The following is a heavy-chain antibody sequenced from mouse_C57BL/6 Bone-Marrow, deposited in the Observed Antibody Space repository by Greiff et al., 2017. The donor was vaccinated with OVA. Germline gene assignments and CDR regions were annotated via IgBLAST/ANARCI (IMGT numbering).Heavy chain of an antibody. D-gene: IGHD2-4*01. Sequence: VQLQQPGAELVKPGASVKLSCKASGYTFTSYWMHWVKQRPGQGLEWIGMIHPNSGSTNYNEKFKNKTTLTVDKSSSTAYMQLSSLTSEDSAGYDCAIKWSYNDYDEWIFFADGGQRTLVTVSA. CDR2: IHPNSGST. CDR1: GYTFTSYW. CDR3: AIKWSYNDYDEWIFFAD. J-gene: IGHJ3*01. V-gene: IGHV1-64*01.